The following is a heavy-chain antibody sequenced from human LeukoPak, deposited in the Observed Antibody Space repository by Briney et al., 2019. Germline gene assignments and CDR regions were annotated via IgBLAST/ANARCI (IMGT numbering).Heavy chain of an antibody. CDR3: ARGAAPMIVWDWFDP. J-gene: IGHJ5*02. D-gene: IGHD3-22*01. CDR1: GGTFSSYA. CDR2: IIPIFGTA. Sequence: GASVKVSCKASGGTFSSYAISWVRQAPGQGLEWMGGIIPIFGTANYAQRFQGRVTITADKSTSTAYMELSSLRSEDTAVYYCARGAAPMIVWDWFDPWGQGTLVTVSS. V-gene: IGHV1-69*06.